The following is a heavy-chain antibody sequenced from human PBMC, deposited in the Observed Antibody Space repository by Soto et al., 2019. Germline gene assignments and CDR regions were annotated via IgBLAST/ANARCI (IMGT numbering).Heavy chain of an antibody. CDR2: IYYSGST. D-gene: IGHD2-15*01. V-gene: IGHV4-39*01. Sequence: PPETLSLTCTVSGGSISSSSYYWGWIRQPPGKGLEWIGSIYYSGSTYYNPSLKSRVTISVDTSKNQFSLKLSSVTAADTAVYYCARLLGYCSGGSCYAGDYYGMDVWGQGTTVTVSS. CDR3: ARLLGYCSGGSCYAGDYYGMDV. J-gene: IGHJ6*02. CDR1: GGSISSSSYY.